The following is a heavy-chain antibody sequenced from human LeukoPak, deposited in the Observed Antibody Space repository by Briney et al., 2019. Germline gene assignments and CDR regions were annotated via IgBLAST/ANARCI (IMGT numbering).Heavy chain of an antibody. CDR3: ASRYYDFWSGYNYYMDV. V-gene: IGHV4-39*01. Sequence: PSETLSLTCTVSGGSISSSSYYWGWIRQPPGKGLEWIGSIYYSGSTYYNPSLKSRVTISVDTSKNQFSLKLSSVTAADTAVYYCASRYYDFWSGYNYYMDVWGKGTTVTVSS. D-gene: IGHD3-3*01. J-gene: IGHJ6*03. CDR1: GGSISSSSYY. CDR2: IYYSGST.